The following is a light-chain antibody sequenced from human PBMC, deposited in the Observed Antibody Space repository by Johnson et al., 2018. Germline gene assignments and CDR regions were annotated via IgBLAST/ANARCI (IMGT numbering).Light chain of an antibody. CDR2: ENN. J-gene: IGLJ1*01. CDR1: SSNIGNNY. CDR3: GTWDSSLIARNV. V-gene: IGLV1-51*02. Sequence: QSVLTQPPSVSAATGQKVTISCSGSSSNIGNNYVSWYQQLPGTATKLLIYENNKRHAGMPDRAPGAKVGRQATRGSTGLQTGDEADYYCGTWDSSLIARNVFGTGPNVTVL.